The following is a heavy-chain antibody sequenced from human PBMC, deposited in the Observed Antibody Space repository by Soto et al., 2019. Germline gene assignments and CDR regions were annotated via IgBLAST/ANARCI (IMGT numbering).Heavy chain of an antibody. D-gene: IGHD3-3*02. CDR1: GGTFRTSA. Sequence: QVQLVQSGAEVKKPGSSVKVSCKTSGGTFRTSAISWVRHAPGQGLEWMGGIMPVFPTTDYAQKFQGRVTITADEYTGTAYMELSSLRSEDTAVYYCARDKDRQQLGGNYYYIMDVWGQGTTVTVSS. CDR3: ARDKDRQQLGGNYYYIMDV. V-gene: IGHV1-69*12. CDR2: IMPVFPTT. J-gene: IGHJ6*01.